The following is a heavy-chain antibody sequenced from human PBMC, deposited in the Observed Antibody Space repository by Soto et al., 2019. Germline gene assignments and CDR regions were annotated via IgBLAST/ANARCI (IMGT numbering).Heavy chain of an antibody. CDR2: ISYDGSNK. J-gene: IGHJ4*02. Sequence: QVQLVESGGGVVQPGRSLRLSCAASGFTFSSYAMHWVRQAPGKGPEWVAVISYDGSNKYYADSVKGRFTISRDNSKNTLYLQMNSLRAEDTAVYYCARVDGIVGATGLDYWGQGTLVTVSS. V-gene: IGHV3-30-3*01. CDR3: ARVDGIVGATGLDY. CDR1: GFTFSSYA. D-gene: IGHD1-26*01.